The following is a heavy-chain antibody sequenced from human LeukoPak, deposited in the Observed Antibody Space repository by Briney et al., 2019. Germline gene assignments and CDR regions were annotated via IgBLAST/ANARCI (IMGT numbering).Heavy chain of an antibody. Sequence: GASVKVSYKASGYAFTYHYIHLVRQAPGRGLEWMGIINPDKGNTDYAQKFQGRVTMTGDTSTSTVFMEVSSLTSEDTAMYFCARESEIGKDFGYWGQGTLVTVSS. V-gene: IGHV1-46*01. D-gene: IGHD1-1*01. J-gene: IGHJ4*02. CDR1: GYAFTYHY. CDR3: ARESEIGKDFGY. CDR2: INPDKGNT.